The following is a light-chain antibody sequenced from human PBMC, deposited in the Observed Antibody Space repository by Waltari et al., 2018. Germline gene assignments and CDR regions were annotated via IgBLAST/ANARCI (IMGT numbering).Light chain of an antibody. J-gene: IGLJ3*02. V-gene: IGLV2-14*03. CDR1: SSDIGSYNY. CDR3: NSYANSNTRV. Sequence: QSALTQAASVSGSPGQPITISCTGTSSDIGSYNYVSWYQQHPGKAPKLIIYDVSNRPAWVSNRFSGSKSGNTASLTISGLQAQDEADYYCNSYANSNTRVFGGGTKLTVL. CDR2: DVS.